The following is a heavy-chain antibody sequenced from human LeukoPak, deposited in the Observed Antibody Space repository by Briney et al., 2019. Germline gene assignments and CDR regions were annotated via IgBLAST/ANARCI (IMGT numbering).Heavy chain of an antibody. J-gene: IGHJ4*02. D-gene: IGHD6-19*01. CDR3: ARTRLGGSGWYGIFY. CDR1: GYTFTGYY. CDR2: INPNSGGT. Sequence: ASVKVSCKASGYTFTGYYMHWVRQAPGQGLEWMGWINPNSGGTNYAQKFQGRVTMTRDTSISTAYMELSSLRSEDTAVYYCARTRLGGSGWYGIFYWGQGTLVTVSS. V-gene: IGHV1-2*02.